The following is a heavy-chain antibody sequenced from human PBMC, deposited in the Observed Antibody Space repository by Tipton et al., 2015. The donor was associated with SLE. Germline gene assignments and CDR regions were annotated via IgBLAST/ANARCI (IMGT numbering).Heavy chain of an antibody. CDR2: LLYEENSK. Sequence: SLRLSCEASGFTFSTYVMTWVRQAPGKGLEWVALLLYEENSKLYADSVEGRFTISRDNSKNRLFLQMNSLRAEDTAMYYCAKGTMVQGGYYFGMDVWGHGTTVTVSS. J-gene: IGHJ6*02. CDR1: GFTFSTYV. CDR3: AKGTMVQGGYYFGMDV. V-gene: IGHV3-30*18. D-gene: IGHD3-10*01.